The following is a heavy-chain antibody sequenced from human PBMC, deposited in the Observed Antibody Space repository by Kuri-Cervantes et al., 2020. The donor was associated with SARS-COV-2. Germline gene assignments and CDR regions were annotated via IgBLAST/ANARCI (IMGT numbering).Heavy chain of an antibody. V-gene: IGHV1-2*02. D-gene: IGHD2-15*01. CDR2: INVNNRAT. Sequence: SVKVSCKVSGYFLAESSIHWVRQAPGRGLEWMGWINVNNRATSYAQKFQGRVTMTRDTSTSTVYMELSSLRSEDTAVYYCARSSLGYCSGGSCSNWFDPWGQGTLVTVSS. J-gene: IGHJ5*02. CDR3: ARSSLGYCSGGSCSNWFDP. CDR1: GYFLAESS.